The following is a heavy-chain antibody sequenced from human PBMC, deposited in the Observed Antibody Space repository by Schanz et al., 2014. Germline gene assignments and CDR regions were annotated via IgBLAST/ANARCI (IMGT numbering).Heavy chain of an antibody. V-gene: IGHV4-28*07. CDR2: IYYSGST. CDR3: ASKGLTTDAFDI. J-gene: IGHJ3*02. CDR1: GYSINTSDW. D-gene: IGHD2-8*01. Sequence: QVQLQESGPGLVKPSDTLSLTCAVSGYSINTSDWWGWIRQPPGKGLEWIGYIYYSGSTYYNPSPKSRSTMSVDTSKNQFSLSLRSVTAVDTAVYYCASKGLTTDAFDIWGQGTMVTVSS.